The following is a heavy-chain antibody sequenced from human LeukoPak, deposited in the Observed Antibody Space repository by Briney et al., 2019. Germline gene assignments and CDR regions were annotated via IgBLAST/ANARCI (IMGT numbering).Heavy chain of an antibody. D-gene: IGHD4-17*01. CDR3: MSRPYCDLLY. CDR1: GYTFIDYY. Sequence: GASVTVSCKASGYTFIDYYMHWVRQAPGQGLEWMGWINPRNGGPLYAQKFQGRVSMTRDTSISTAYMELSRLRSDDTAVYYCMSRPYCDLLYWGQGTLVTVSS. V-gene: IGHV1-2*02. J-gene: IGHJ4*02. CDR2: INPRNGGP.